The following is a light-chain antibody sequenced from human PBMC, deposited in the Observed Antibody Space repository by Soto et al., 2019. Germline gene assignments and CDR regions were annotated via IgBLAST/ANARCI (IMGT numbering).Light chain of an antibody. CDR1: QTVSSNY. V-gene: IGKV3-20*01. Sequence: EIVLTQSPDTLSLSPGERATLSCRASQTVSSNYLAWCQQRPGQAPRLLIYRTSTRATGIPDRFSGSGSGTDFTLTISRLEPEDFAVYYCQQFGSSVTFGQGTRLDIK. J-gene: IGKJ5*01. CDR2: RTS. CDR3: QQFGSSVT.